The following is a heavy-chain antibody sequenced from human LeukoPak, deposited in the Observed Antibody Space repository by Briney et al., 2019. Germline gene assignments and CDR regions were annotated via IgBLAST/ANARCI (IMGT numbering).Heavy chain of an antibody. V-gene: IGHV1-69*04. J-gene: IGHJ4*02. CDR2: IIPIFGIA. CDR3: AREDYGGNSRANYFDY. D-gene: IGHD4-23*01. CDR1: GGTFSSYA. Sequence: SVKVSCKASGGTFSSYAISWVRQAPGQGLERMGRIIPIFGIANYAQKFQGRVTITADKSTSTAYMELSSLRSEDTAVYYCAREDYGGNSRANYFDYWGQGTLVTVSS.